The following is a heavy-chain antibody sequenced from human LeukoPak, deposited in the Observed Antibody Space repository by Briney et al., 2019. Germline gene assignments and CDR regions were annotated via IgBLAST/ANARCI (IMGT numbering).Heavy chain of an antibody. Sequence: PGRSLRLSCAASGFTFSSYAMHWVRQAPGKGLEWVAVISYDGSNKYYADSVKGRFTISRDNSKNTLYLQMNSLRAEDTAVYYCADAPGLLRTFWLDPWGQGTLVTVSS. V-gene: IGHV3-30*04. CDR3: ADAPGLLRTFWLDP. J-gene: IGHJ5*02. CDR1: GFTFSSYA. CDR2: ISYDGSNK. D-gene: IGHD2-15*01.